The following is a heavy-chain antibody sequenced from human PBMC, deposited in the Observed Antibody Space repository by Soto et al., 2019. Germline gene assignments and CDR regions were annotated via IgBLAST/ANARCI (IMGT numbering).Heavy chain of an antibody. J-gene: IGHJ4*02. CDR2: IYWDDDK. Sequence: QITLKESGPPLVKPTQTLTLTCTFSGFSLSTSGVGVGWIRQPPGKALEWLALIYWDDDKRYSPSLKSRLTITKDTSRNQVVLTMTNMDPVDTATYYCAHSIEVPYYYGSGSMNFGYWGQGTLVTVSS. V-gene: IGHV2-5*02. CDR3: AHSIEVPYYYGSGSMNFGY. D-gene: IGHD3-10*01. CDR1: GFSLSTSGVG.